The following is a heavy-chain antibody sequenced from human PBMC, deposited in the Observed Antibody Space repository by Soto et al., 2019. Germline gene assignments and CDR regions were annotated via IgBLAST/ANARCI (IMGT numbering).Heavy chain of an antibody. Sequence: QVQLVQSGAEVKKPGSSVKVSCKASGGTFSSYAISWVRQAPGQGLEWMGGIIPIFGTANYAQKFQGRVTITADESTSTAYMELSSLRSEDTALYYCARWGGLSCSGGSCFKKPFDYWGQGTLVTVSS. CDR2: IIPIFGTA. CDR3: ARWGGLSCSGGSCFKKPFDY. V-gene: IGHV1-69*01. CDR1: GGTFSSYA. J-gene: IGHJ4*02. D-gene: IGHD2-15*01.